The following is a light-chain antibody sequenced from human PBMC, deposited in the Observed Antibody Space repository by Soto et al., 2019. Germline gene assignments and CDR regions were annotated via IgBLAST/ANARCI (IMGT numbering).Light chain of an antibody. V-gene: IGLV3-21*02. CDR3: QVWDSGSPHQV. J-gene: IGLJ2*01. CDR1: NIGSKS. CDR2: DDS. Sequence: SYELTQPPSVSVAPGQTARITCGGDNIGSKSVHWYQQEPGQAPVLVVYDDSDRPSGIPERFSGSNSGNTATLTISRVEAGDEADDYCQVWDSGSPHQVFGGGTKLTVL.